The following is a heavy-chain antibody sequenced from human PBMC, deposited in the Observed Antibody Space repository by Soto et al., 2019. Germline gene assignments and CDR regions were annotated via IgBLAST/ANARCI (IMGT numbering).Heavy chain of an antibody. D-gene: IGHD3-9*01. CDR3: AHRPPVLRYFDWFDY. V-gene: IGHV2-5*01. CDR2: IYWNDDK. Sequence: QITLKESGPTLVEPTQTLTLTCTFSGFSLSTSGVGVGWIRQPPGKALEWLALIYWNDDKRYSPSLKSRLTITKDTSKNQVVLTMTNMDPVDTATYYCAHRPPVLRYFDWFDYWGQGTLVTVSS. CDR1: GFSLSTSGVG. J-gene: IGHJ4*02.